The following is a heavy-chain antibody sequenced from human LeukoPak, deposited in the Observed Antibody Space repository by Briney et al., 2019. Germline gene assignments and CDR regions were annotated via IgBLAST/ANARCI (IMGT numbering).Heavy chain of an antibody. D-gene: IGHD4-17*01. CDR3: ARDSGTTGEVKFDP. Sequence: SETLSLTCAVSGGSISTNDWWTWVRQPPGKGLEWIGEIYPSGSTNYRLSLKSRVSISIDKSKNQFSLNLSSVTAADTAVYYCARDSGTTGEVKFDPWGQGTLVTVSS. CDR1: GGSISTNDW. CDR2: IYPSGST. J-gene: IGHJ5*02. V-gene: IGHV4-4*02.